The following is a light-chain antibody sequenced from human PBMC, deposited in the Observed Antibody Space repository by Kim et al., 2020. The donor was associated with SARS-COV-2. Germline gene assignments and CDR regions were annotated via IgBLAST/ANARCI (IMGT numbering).Light chain of an antibody. Sequence: GDRVTITCRASQGISNYLAWYQQKPGKVPKLLIYAASALQSGVPSRFSGSGAGTDFTLTISNLQPEDVATYYCQKYNSALITFGQGTRLEIK. CDR2: AAS. CDR1: QGISNY. CDR3: QKYNSALIT. V-gene: IGKV1-27*01. J-gene: IGKJ5*01.